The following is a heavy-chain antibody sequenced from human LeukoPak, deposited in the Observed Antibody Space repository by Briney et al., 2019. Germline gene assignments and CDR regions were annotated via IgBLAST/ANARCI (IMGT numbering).Heavy chain of an antibody. V-gene: IGHV3-23*01. D-gene: IGHD1-14*01. J-gene: IGHJ4*02. CDR1: GFSLSSYA. Sequence: PGGSLRLSCAASGFSLSSYAMSWVRQTPGKGLEWVSAISDSGRNTYYADFVKGRFTISRDDSKNTLYLQMNSLRAEDTAVYYCAAGWYFDYWGQGTLVTVSS. CDR2: ISDSGRNT. CDR3: AAGWYFDY.